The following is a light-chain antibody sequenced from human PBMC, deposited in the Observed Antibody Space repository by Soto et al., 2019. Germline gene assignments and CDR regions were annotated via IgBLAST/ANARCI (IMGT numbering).Light chain of an antibody. J-gene: IGKJ4*01. CDR2: AAS. CDR3: QKYKSAHSLT. Sequence: DIQMTQSPSSLSASVGDRVTITCRASQSISNFLAWYQHKPGKVPKLLIYAASTLQSGVPSRFSGSGSGTDFTLTISSLQPEDVATYYCQKYKSAHSLTFGGGTKVEIK. V-gene: IGKV1-27*01. CDR1: QSISNF.